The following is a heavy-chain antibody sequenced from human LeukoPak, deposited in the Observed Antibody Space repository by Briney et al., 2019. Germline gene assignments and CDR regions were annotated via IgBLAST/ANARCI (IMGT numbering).Heavy chain of an antibody. D-gene: IGHD3-10*01. CDR2: IIPIFGTA. CDR3: ARENYYGSGSYYT. CDR1: GGTFISYA. J-gene: IGHJ5*02. V-gene: IGHV1-69*06. Sequence: SVKVSCKASGGTFISYAISWVRQAPGQGLEWMGGIIPIFGTANYAQKFRGRVTITADKSTSTAYMELSSLRSEDTAVYYCARENYYGSGSYYTWGQGTLVTVSS.